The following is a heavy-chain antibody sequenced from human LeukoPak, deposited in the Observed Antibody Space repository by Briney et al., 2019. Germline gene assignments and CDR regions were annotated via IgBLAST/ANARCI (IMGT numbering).Heavy chain of an antibody. D-gene: IGHD3-3*01. CDR2: ISAYNGNT. CDR1: GYTLISFG. J-gene: IGHJ4*02. CDR3: ARAIFGVVIPSYHFDY. Sequence: GASVKVSCKASGYTLISFGISWVRQAPGQGLEWMGWISAYNGNTNYAQKLQGRVTMTTDTSTSTAYMELRSLRSDDTAVYYCARAIFGVVIPSYHFDYWGQGTLVTVSA. V-gene: IGHV1-18*01.